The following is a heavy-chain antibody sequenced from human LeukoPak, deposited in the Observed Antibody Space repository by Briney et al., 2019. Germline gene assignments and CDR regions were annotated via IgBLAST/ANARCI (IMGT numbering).Heavy chain of an antibody. D-gene: IGHD2-8*02. V-gene: IGHV3-9*03. J-gene: IGHJ3*02. CDR1: GFTFDDYA. CDR2: ISWNSGSI. CDR3: AKEGKPWSMGAFDI. Sequence: PGRSLRLSCAASGFTFDDYAMHWVRQAPGKGLEWVSGISWNSGSIGYADSVKGRFTISRDSAKNSLYLQMNSLRAEDMALYYCAKEGKPWSMGAFDIWGQGTMVTVSS.